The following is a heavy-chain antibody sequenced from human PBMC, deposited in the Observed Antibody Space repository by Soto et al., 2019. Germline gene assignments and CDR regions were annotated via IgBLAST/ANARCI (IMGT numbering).Heavy chain of an antibody. Sequence: ASVKVSCKASGYTFTSYAMHLVRQAPGQRLEWMGWINAGNGNTKYSQKFQGRVTITRDTSASTAYMELSSLRSEDTAVYYCARDFIRNWNYIPPRSYNWFAPWGQGTLVPVSS. D-gene: IGHD1-7*01. CDR1: GYTFTSYA. CDR3: ARDFIRNWNYIPPRSYNWFAP. J-gene: IGHJ5*02. V-gene: IGHV1-3*01. CDR2: INAGNGNT.